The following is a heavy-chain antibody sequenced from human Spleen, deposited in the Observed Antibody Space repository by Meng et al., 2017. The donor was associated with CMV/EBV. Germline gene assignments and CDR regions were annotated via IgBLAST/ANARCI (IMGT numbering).Heavy chain of an antibody. D-gene: IGHD2-2*01. CDR2: FTGSGGST. CDR3: AKDRSCRSASCSFDY. CDR1: GFTFSGYA. Sequence: GESLKISCAASGFTFSGYAMSWVRQAPGKGLEWVSAFTGSGGSTYYADSVKGRFTISRDNFKNALYLQMSSLRAEDTAVYYCAKDRSCRSASCSFDYWGQGTVVTVSS. J-gene: IGHJ4*02. V-gene: IGHV3-23*01.